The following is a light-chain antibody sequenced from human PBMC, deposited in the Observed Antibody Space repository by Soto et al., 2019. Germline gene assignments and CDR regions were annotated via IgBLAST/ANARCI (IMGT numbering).Light chain of an antibody. CDR3: QQYGSSGT. J-gene: IGKJ1*01. CDR1: QSVSNNY. V-gene: IGKV3-20*01. Sequence: SLLAPSPGTLSLSPGERAPLSCRASQSVSNNYLAWYQQNPGQAPRLLVSGASNRATGIPDRFSGSGSGTDFTLTISRLEPEDFAVYYCQQYGSSGTFGQGTKVDIK. CDR2: GAS.